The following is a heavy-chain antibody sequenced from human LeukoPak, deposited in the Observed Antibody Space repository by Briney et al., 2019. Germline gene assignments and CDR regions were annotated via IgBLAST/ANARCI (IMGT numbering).Heavy chain of an antibody. CDR3: ARGSFDSSGYYVFDY. CDR2: IYNSGNT. J-gene: IGHJ4*02. Sequence: SETLSLTCTVSGGSISSYYWSWIRQPPGKGLEWIGRIYNSGNTNYSPSLESRVTMPADTSKNHFSLRLTSVTAADTAVYYCARGSFDSSGYYVFDYWGQGRLVTVSS. D-gene: IGHD3-22*01. CDR1: GGSISSYY. V-gene: IGHV4-4*07.